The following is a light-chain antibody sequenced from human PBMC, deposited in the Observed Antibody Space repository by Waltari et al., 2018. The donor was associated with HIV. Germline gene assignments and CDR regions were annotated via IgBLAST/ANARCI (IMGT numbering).Light chain of an antibody. Sequence: SYELTQPPSVSVSPGQTARITCSGDALPKQYAYWYQQKPVQAPVLVIYKDSERPSGIPERFSGSSSGTTVTLTISGVQAEDEADYYCQAADSSGTYKGNWVFGGGTKLTVL. V-gene: IGLV3-25*03. J-gene: IGLJ3*02. CDR2: KDS. CDR3: QAADSSGTYKGNWV. CDR1: ALPKQY.